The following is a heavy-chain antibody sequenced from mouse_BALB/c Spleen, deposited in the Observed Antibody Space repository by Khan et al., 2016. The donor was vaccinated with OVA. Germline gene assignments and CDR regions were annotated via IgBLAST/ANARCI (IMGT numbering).Heavy chain of an antibody. V-gene: IGHV1-15*01. CDR1: GYTFTDYE. CDR2: IDPETGGT. J-gene: IGHJ1*01. Sequence: VQLQESGAELVRPGASVTLSCKASGYTFTDYEMHWVKQTPVHGLEWIGAIDPETGGTAYTQKFKGKATLTADKSSSTAYMELRSLTSEDSAVYYCTRSDGYYGYFDVWGAGTTVTVSS. CDR3: TRSDGYYGYFDV. D-gene: IGHD2-3*01.